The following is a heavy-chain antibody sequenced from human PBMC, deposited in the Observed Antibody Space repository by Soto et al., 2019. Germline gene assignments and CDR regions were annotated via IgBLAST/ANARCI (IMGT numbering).Heavy chain of an antibody. CDR1: GFSFSSYS. CDR3: ARGRVSLSWFGETDLDY. D-gene: IGHD3-10*01. J-gene: IGHJ4*02. CDR2: ISSDSNTI. Sequence: GGSLRLSCAASGFSFSSYSMNWVRQAPGRGLEWVSYISSDSNTIYYADSVKGRFAISRDNAKNSVYLQMSSLRAEDTAVYYCARGRVSLSWFGETDLDYWGQGTLVTVSS. V-gene: IGHV3-48*04.